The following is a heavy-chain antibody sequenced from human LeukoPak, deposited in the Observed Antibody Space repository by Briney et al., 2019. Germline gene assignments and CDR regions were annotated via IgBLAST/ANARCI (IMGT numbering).Heavy chain of an antibody. J-gene: IGHJ4*02. CDR3: ARGIPSGYYPLFDY. V-gene: IGHV4-61*01. CDR1: GGSVSSGSHY. CDR2: TFYSGTT. D-gene: IGHD3-3*01. Sequence: SETLSLTCTVSGGSVSSGSHYWSWIRQPPGKGLEWIAYTFYSGTTNYNPSLKSRVTMSVDTSKSQFSLKLTSVTAADTAVYYCARGIPSGYYPLFDYWGQGTLLGVSS.